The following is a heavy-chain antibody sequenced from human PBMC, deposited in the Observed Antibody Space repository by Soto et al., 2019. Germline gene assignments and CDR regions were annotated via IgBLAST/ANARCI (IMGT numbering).Heavy chain of an antibody. D-gene: IGHD4-17*01. V-gene: IGHV4-59*01. CDR2: IYYGGST. CDR3: ARETVAVNWFDP. CDR1: GGSISSYY. Sequence: QVQLQESGPGLVKPSETLSLTCTVSGGSISSYYWSWIRQPPGKGLEWIGYIYYGGSTNYNPSLKSRVTISVDTSKNQFSLKLSSVTAADTAVYYCARETVAVNWFDPWGQGTLVTVSS. J-gene: IGHJ5*02.